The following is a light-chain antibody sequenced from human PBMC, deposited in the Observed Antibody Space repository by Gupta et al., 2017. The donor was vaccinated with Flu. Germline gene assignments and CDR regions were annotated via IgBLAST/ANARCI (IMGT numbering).Light chain of an antibody. CDR2: DAS. V-gene: IGKV1-33*01. CDR1: QDISNY. J-gene: IGKJ4*01. Sequence: PSSLSASVGDRVTITCQASQDISNYLNWYQQKPGKAPKLLIYDASNLETGVPSRFSGSGSGTDFTFTISSLQPEDIATYYCQQDDNLPPTFGGGTKVEIK. CDR3: QQDDNLPPT.